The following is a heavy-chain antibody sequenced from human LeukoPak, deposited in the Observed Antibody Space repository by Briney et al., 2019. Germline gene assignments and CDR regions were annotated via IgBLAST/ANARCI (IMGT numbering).Heavy chain of an antibody. CDR3: ARVTTVTTFDY. J-gene: IGHJ4*02. D-gene: IGHD4-11*01. V-gene: IGHV4-30-2*01. CDR2: IYHSGTT. Sequence: SQTLSLTCAVSGDSISSGGYSWSWIRQPPGKGLEWIVYIYHSGTTYYNPSLKSRVTILVDRSKNQFSLKLGSVTAADTAVYYCARVTTVTTFDYWGQGTLVSVSS. CDR1: GDSISSGGYS.